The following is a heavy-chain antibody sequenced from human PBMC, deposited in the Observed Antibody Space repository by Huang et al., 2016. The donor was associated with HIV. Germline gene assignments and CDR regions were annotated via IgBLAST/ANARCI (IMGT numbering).Heavy chain of an antibody. CDR3: ARDKSGGDANWYFDL. V-gene: IGHV1-69*01. CDR1: GGTFSSYA. CDR2: IIPILGTA. Sequence: QVQLVQSGAEVKKPGSSVKVSCKASGGTFSSYAINWVRQAPGQGLEWMGGIIPILGTANDAQKCQGRVTITADESTSTAYMELRSLRSEDTAVYYCARDKSGGDANWYFDLWGRGTLVTVSS. D-gene: IGHD2-21*01. J-gene: IGHJ2*01.